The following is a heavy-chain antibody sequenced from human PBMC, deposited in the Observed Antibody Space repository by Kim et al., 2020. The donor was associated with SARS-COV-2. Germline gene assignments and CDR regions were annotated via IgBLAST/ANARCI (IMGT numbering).Heavy chain of an antibody. J-gene: IGHJ4*02. V-gene: IGHV1-18*04. Sequence: ASVKVSCKASGYTFTSYGISWVRQAPGQGLEWMGWITTYNGNTKYTQKLQGRVTMTTDTSTSTAYMELRSLRSDDTAVYYCVRVSRHSSTWTFFDYWGQGTLVTVSS. CDR3: VRVSRHSSTWTFFDY. CDR1: GYTFTSYG. D-gene: IGHD2-2*01. CDR2: ITTYNGNT.